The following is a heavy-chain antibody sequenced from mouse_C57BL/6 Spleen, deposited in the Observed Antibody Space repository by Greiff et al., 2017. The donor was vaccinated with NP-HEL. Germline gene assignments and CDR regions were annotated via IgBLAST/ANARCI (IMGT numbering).Heavy chain of an antibody. Sequence: DVMLVESGGDLVKPGGSLKLSCAASGFTFSSYGMSWVRQTPDKRLEWVATISSGGSYTYYPDSVKGRFTISRDNAKNTLYLQMSSLKSEDTAMYYCAIPPYYGPYFDYWGQGTTLTVSS. CDR3: AIPPYYGPYFDY. D-gene: IGHD2-10*01. CDR2: ISSGGSYT. J-gene: IGHJ2*01. CDR1: GFTFSSYG. V-gene: IGHV5-6*02.